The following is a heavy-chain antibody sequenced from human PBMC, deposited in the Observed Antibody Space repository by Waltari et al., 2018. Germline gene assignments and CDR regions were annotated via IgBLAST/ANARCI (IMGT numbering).Heavy chain of an antibody. J-gene: IGHJ6*02. D-gene: IGHD6-19*01. Sequence: EVQLVESGGGLVQPGGSLRLSCAASGFTFPYSWMHWVRQAPGKGLVWVARVNSDGSSTFYADSVKGRFTVSRDSARNTLLLQMNSLRVEDTAVYFCTREHGAVAGSYYYYGMDVWGQGTTVIVSS. CDR1: GFTFPYSW. V-gene: IGHV3-74*01. CDR2: VNSDGSST. CDR3: TREHGAVAGSYYYYGMDV.